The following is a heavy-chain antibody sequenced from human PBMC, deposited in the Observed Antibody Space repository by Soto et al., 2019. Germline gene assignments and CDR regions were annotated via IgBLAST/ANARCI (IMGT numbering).Heavy chain of an antibody. CDR3: ARGVNSAFDI. CDR1: GDSVSSDNVA. J-gene: IGHJ3*02. V-gene: IGHV6-1*01. Sequence: QVQLQQSGPGLVRPSQTLSLTCVISGDSVSSDNVAWNWIRQSPSRGLEWLGRTYYRSKWYNDYVVSVNSRMTISPDTSKNQFSLQLNSATPEDTAVYYCARGVNSAFDIWGQGTVVTVS. CDR2: TYYRSKWYN. D-gene: IGHD3-3*01.